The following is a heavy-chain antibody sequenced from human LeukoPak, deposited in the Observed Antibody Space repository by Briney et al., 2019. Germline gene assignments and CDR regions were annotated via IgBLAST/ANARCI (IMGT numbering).Heavy chain of an antibody. CDR1: GDTFTSYC. Sequence: ASVKVSCKASGDTFTSYCIRGWRHPPPQGVQWMGGSSSYNGNTKHPQKLQGRVTITRDTSTNTAYMKLGSLTADDTAVYYCARAPYPRYCSGGGCYWFIAFEAWGQGRLVTVSS. J-gene: IGHJ5*02. D-gene: IGHD2-15*01. CDR3: ARAPYPRYCSGGGCYWFIAFEA. V-gene: IGHV1-18*01. CDR2: SSSYNGNT.